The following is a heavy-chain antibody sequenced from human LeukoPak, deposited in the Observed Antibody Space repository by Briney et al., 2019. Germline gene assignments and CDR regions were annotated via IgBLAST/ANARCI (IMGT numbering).Heavy chain of an antibody. J-gene: IGHJ4*02. Sequence: GRSLRLSCAASGFTFSSYAMHWVRQAPGKGLEWVAVISYDGSNKYYADSVKGRFTFSRDNSKNTLYLQMNSLRAEDTAVYYCAIGIAAAGRFDYWGQGTLVTVSS. CDR1: GFTFSSYA. CDR3: AIGIAAAGRFDY. D-gene: IGHD6-13*01. V-gene: IGHV3-30*04. CDR2: ISYDGSNK.